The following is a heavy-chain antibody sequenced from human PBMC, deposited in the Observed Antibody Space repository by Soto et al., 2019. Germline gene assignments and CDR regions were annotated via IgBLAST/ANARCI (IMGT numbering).Heavy chain of an antibody. J-gene: IGHJ6*02. CDR1: GFTFGDYA. CDR3: TRYPTLGERYFEGWRGTPYYYDGMDV. CDR2: IRSKAYGGTT. Sequence: HPGWSLRLSCTASGFTFGDYAMSWVRQAPGKGLEWVGFIRSKAYGGTTEYAASVKGRFTISRDDSKSIAYLQMNSLKTEDTDVYYCTRYPTLGERYFEGWRGTPYYYDGMDVWGQGTTGTVFS. V-gene: IGHV3-49*04. D-gene: IGHD3-9*01.